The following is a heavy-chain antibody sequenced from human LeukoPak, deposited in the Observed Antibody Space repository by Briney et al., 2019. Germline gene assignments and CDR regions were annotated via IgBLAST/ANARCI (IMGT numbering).Heavy chain of an antibody. V-gene: IGHV4-39*07. J-gene: IGHJ3*02. CDR1: GGSISSSSYY. CDR2: IYYSGST. D-gene: IGHD3-22*01. CDR3: ARGPGITMIVVVIGDAFDI. Sequence: SETLSLTCTVSGGSISSSSYYWGWIRQPPGKGRGWIGSIYYSGSTYYNPSLKRRVTISVDPSKNPFSLKLSSVPAAETAVYHCARGPGITMIVVVIGDAFDIWGQGTMVTVSS.